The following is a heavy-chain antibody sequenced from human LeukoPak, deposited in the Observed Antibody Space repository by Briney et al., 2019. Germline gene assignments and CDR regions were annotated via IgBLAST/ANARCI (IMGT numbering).Heavy chain of an antibody. CDR3: ARGLVVTSAFDY. D-gene: IGHD4-23*01. Sequence: PVKVSCKASGGTFSSYTISWVRQAPGQGLEWMGRIIPILGIANYAQKFQGRVTITADKSTSTAYMELSSLRSEDAAVYYCARGLVVTSAFDYWGQGTLVTVSS. CDR2: IIPILGIA. J-gene: IGHJ4*02. V-gene: IGHV1-69*02. CDR1: GGTFSSYT.